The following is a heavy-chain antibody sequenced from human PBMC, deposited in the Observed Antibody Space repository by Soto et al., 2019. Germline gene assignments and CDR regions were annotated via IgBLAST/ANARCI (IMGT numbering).Heavy chain of an antibody. D-gene: IGHD3-22*01. V-gene: IGHV3-23*01. CDR3: AKGEALYSSHPWDS. CDR1: GFTFKNCG. J-gene: IGHJ5*01. Sequence: GGSLRLSCTASGFTFKNCGMIWVRQAPGKGLEWVAAIIGTDTTNYADSVKGRFTISRDNSKDTLYLQMNGLRVEDTAIYYCAKGEALYSSHPWDSWGHGTQVTVSS. CDR2: IIGTDTT.